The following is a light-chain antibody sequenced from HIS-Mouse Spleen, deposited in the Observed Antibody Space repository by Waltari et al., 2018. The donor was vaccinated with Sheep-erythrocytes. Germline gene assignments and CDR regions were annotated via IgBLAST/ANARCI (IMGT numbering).Light chain of an antibody. CDR3: QAWDSSTAWV. J-gene: IGLJ3*02. CDR1: TLGDTY. CDR2: QDS. Sequence: SYELTQPPSVSVSPGQTASITRPGDTLGDTYACWYQQKPGQSPVLVIYQDSKRPSGIPERFSGSNSGNTATLTISGTQAMDEADYYCQAWDSSTAWVFGGGTKLTVL. V-gene: IGLV3-1*01.